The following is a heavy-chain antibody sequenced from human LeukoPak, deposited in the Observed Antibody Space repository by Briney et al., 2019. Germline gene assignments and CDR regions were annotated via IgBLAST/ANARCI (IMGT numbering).Heavy chain of an antibody. V-gene: IGHV1-58*01. CDR2: IVVGSGNT. J-gene: IGHJ3*02. CDR1: GFTFTSSA. Sequence: SVKVSCKASGFTFTSSAVQWVRQARGQRLEWIGWIVVGSGNTNYAQKFQERVTITRDMSTSTAYMELSSLRSEDTAVYYCARVPYYDFWSGYYSRTAFDIWGQGTMVTVSS. CDR3: ARVPYYDFWSGYYSRTAFDI. D-gene: IGHD3-3*01.